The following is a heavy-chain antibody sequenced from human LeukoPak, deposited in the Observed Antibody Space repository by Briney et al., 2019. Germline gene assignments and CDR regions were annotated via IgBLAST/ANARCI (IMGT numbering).Heavy chain of an antibody. J-gene: IGHJ5*02. D-gene: IGHD3-22*01. Sequence: ASVKVSCKASGYTFTSYDINWVRQATGQGLEWMGWMNPNSGNTGDAQKFQGRVTITRNTSISTAYMELSSLRSEDTAVYYCARGNVAITNWFDPWGQGTLVTVSS. CDR2: MNPNSGNT. CDR3: ARGNVAITNWFDP. CDR1: GYTFTSYD. V-gene: IGHV1-8*03.